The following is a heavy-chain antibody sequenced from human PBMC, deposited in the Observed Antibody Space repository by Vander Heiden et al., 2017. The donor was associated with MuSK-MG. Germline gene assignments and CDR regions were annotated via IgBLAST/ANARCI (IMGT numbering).Heavy chain of an antibody. V-gene: IGHV4-34*01. CDR1: AGSFSGYY. CDR2: INTSAST. J-gene: IGHJ5*02. Sequence: QWHLQQSGAALLKPSYPLSITGAVYAGSFSGYYWRWSRQPPGKGLEWIGEINTSASTNYNPALKRRVTISVDASRQQCSLKVRSVTAADPAVYCCSMEVAGENWFDPCGQGTLIAIYS. CDR3: SMEVAGENWFDP. D-gene: IGHD3-16*01.